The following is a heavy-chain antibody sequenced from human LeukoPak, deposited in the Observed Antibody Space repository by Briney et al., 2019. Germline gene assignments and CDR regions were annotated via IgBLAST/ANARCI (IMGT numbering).Heavy chain of an antibody. J-gene: IGHJ4*02. CDR3: ASFASDYYDSSGYYHSFDY. CDR1: GGTFSSYA. D-gene: IGHD3-22*01. Sequence: SVKVSCKASGGTFSSYAISWVRQAPGQGLEWMGGIIPIFGTANYAQKFQGRVTITADKSTSTAYMELSSLRSEDTAVYYCASFASDYYDSSGYYHSFDYWGQGTLVTVSS. CDR2: IIPIFGTA. V-gene: IGHV1-69*06.